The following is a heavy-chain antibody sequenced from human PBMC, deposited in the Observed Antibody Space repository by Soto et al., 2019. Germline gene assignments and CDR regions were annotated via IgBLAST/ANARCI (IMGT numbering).Heavy chain of an antibody. J-gene: IGHJ6*02. CDR3: ARLDGAKYYYYGMDV. Sequence: GSLKISCKGSGYSFTSYWIGWVRQMPGKGLEWMGIIYPGDSDTRYSPSFQGQVTISADKSISTAYLQWSSLKASDTAMYYCARLDGAKYYYYGMDVWGQGTTVIVSS. CDR2: IYPGDSDT. V-gene: IGHV5-51*01. CDR1: GYSFTSYW.